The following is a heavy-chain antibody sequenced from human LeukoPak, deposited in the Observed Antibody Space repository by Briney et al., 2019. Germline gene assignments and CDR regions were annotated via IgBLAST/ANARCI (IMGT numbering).Heavy chain of an antibody. CDR1: GGSFSGYY. J-gene: IGHJ5*02. V-gene: IGHV4-34*01. CDR3: ARGQSVDP. Sequence: PSETLSLTYAVYGGSFSGYYWSWIRQPPGKGLEWIGEINHSGSTNYNPSLKSRVTISVDTSKNQFSLKLSSVTAADTAVYYCARGQSVDPWGQGTLVTVSS. CDR2: INHSGST.